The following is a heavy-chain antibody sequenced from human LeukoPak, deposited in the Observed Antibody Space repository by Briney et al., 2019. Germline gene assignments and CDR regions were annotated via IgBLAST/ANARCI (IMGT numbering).Heavy chain of an antibody. V-gene: IGHV3-7*01. CDR3: ARDRGKIQLWSVRGDGMDV. CDR1: GFTFSTHW. Sequence: GGSLRLSCAASGFTFSTHWMSWVRQAPGKGLEWVVNIKEDGSEIYYVDSVKGRFTISRDNAKNSLYLQMNSLRAEDTAVYYCARDRGKIQLWSVRGDGMDVWGQGTTVTVSS. D-gene: IGHD5-18*01. CDR2: IKEDGSEI. J-gene: IGHJ6*02.